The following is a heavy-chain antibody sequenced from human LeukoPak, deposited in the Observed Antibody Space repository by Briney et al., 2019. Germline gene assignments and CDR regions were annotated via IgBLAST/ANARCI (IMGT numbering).Heavy chain of an antibody. V-gene: IGHV4-34*01. CDR3: ARGYSRFSIDY. CDR1: GGSFSGYY. CDR2: INHSGST. J-gene: IGHJ4*02. D-gene: IGHD6-13*01. Sequence: SETLSLTCAVYGGSFSGYYWSWIRQPPGKGLEWIGEINHSGSTNYNPSLKSRVTISVDTSKNQFSLKLSSVTAADTAVYYCARGYSRFSIDYWGQGTLVTVSS.